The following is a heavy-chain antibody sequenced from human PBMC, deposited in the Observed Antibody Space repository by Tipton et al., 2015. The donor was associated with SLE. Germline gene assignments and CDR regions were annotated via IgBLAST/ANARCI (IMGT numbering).Heavy chain of an antibody. V-gene: IGHV4-39*07. CDR1: GGSISHSSYY. Sequence: TLSLTCTVSGGSISHSSYYWGWFRQPPGKGLEGIGDINHSGSTDYNPTLKSRASIPVDTSKNQFSLKVRSVTAADTAVYYCAVTMGFYYYGMDVWGQGTTVTVSS. J-gene: IGHJ6*02. D-gene: IGHD3-10*01. CDR3: AVTMGFYYYGMDV. CDR2: INHSGST.